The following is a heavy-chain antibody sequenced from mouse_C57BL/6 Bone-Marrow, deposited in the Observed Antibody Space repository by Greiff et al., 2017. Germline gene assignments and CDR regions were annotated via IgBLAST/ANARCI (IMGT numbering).Heavy chain of an antibody. D-gene: IGHD2-1*01. V-gene: IGHV1-55*01. Sequence: QVQLQQSGAELVKPGASVKMSCKASGYTFTSYWINWVKQRPGQGLEWIGDIYPGSGSTNYNEKFKSKATLTVDKSSSTAYMQLSSLTSEDSAVYYCARDYYGNFYFDYWGQGTTLTVSS. CDR3: ARDYYGNFYFDY. CDR1: GYTFTSYW. J-gene: IGHJ2*01. CDR2: IYPGSGST.